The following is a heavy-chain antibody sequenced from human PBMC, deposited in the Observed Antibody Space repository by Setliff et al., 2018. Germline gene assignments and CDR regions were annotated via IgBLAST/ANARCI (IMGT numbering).Heavy chain of an antibody. V-gene: IGHV1-18*01. CDR3: ARVRLGLPVVDY. CDR1: GYTFTSYG. CDR2: ISAYNGNT. J-gene: IGHJ4*02. Sequence: ASVKVSCKASGYTFTSYGISWVRQAPGQGLEWMGWISAYNGNTNYAQKLQGRVTMTTDTSTSAAYMELRSLRSDDTAVYYCARVRLGLPVVDYWGQGTLVTVSS. D-gene: IGHD5-18*01.